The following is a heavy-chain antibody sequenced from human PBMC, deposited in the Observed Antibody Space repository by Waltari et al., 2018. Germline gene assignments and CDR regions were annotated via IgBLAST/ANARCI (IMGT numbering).Heavy chain of an antibody. Sequence: QVQLVQSGAEVKKPGSSVKVSCKASGGTFSSYAISWVRQAPGKGLEWMGIVDPEIGQTKNAWKFKGRVTITADTYTDTAYMELISLRSEDTAVYYCATGGYSSDFDYWGQGTLVTVSS. CDR1: GGTFSSYA. J-gene: IGHJ4*02. V-gene: IGHV1-69*04. CDR2: VDPEIGQT. D-gene: IGHD6-19*01. CDR3: ATGGYSSDFDY.